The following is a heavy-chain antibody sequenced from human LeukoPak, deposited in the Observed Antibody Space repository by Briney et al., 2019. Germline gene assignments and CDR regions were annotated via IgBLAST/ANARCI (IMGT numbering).Heavy chain of an antibody. Sequence: PSETLSLTCTVSGGSISSYYWSWIRQPPGKGLEWIGYIYYSGSTNYNPSLKSRVTISVDTSKNQFSLKLSSETAADTAVYYCARSSVVPAAIDYWGQGTLVTVSS. J-gene: IGHJ4*02. CDR1: GGSISSYY. D-gene: IGHD2-2*01. CDR2: IYYSGST. V-gene: IGHV4-59*01. CDR3: ARSSVVPAAIDY.